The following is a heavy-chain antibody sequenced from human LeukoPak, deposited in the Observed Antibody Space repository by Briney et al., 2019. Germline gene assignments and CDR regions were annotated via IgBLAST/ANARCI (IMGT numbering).Heavy chain of an antibody. CDR1: GVSFSNYA. CDR2: ITGSGGSI. V-gene: IGHV3-23*01. Sequence: GGSLRLSCAASGVSFSNYATSWVRQAPGKGLEWVSTITGSGGSIYYADSVKGRFTISRDISKKSLYLQMNSLGAEDTARYYGAKGADYGDFLYFAAGSEGTLVTVPS. D-gene: IGHD4-17*01. J-gene: IGHJ4*02. CDR3: AKGADYGDFLYFAA.